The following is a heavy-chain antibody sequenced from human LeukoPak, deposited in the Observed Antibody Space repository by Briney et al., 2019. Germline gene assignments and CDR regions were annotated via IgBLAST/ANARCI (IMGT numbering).Heavy chain of an antibody. V-gene: IGHV1-18*01. CDR1: GYTFTSYG. CDR3: ARGLYRFSEWLPHYYYYGMDV. D-gene: IGHD3-3*01. J-gene: IGHJ6*02. CDR2: ISAYNGNT. Sequence: GASVKVSCKASGYTFTSYGISWVRQAPGQGLEWMGWISAYNGNTNYAQKLQGRVTMTTDTSTSTAYMELRSLRSDDTAVYYCARGLYRFSEWLPHYYYYGMDVWGQGTTVTVSS.